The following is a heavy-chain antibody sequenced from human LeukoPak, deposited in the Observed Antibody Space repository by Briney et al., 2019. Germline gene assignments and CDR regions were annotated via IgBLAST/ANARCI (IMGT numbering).Heavy chain of an antibody. J-gene: IGHJ4*02. V-gene: IGHV3-33*08. CDR3: ARGEMATMQNVLFDY. Sequence: PGGSLRLSCAASGFTFSSYAMHWVRQAPGKGLEWVAVIWYDGSNKYYADSVKGRFTISRDNSKNTLYLQMNSLRAEDTAVYYCARGEMATMQNVLFDYWGQGTLVTVSS. D-gene: IGHD5-24*01. CDR2: IWYDGSNK. CDR1: GFTFSSYA.